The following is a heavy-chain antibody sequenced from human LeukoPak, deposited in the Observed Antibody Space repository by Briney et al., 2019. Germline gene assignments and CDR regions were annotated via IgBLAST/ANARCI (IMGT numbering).Heavy chain of an antibody. CDR1: GFTFSSYS. D-gene: IGHD3-22*01. Sequence: PGGSLRLSCAASGFTFSSYSMNWVRQAPGKGLEWVSSISSSGSTIYYADSVKGRFTISRDNAKNSLYLQMNSLRAEDTAVYYCARYTMIVVGWATIDYWGQGTLVTVSS. J-gene: IGHJ4*02. CDR2: ISSSGSTI. CDR3: ARYTMIVVGWATIDY. V-gene: IGHV3-48*04.